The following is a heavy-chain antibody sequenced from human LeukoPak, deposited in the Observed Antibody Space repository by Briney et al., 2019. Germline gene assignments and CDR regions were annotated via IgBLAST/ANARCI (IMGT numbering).Heavy chain of an antibody. Sequence: GASVKVSCKASGYTFTSYDINWVRQATGQGLEWMGWMNPNSGNTGYAQKFQGRVTITRNTSISTAYMELSSLRSEDTAVYYCAKVGYSGYDFDYWGQGTLVTVSP. V-gene: IGHV1-8*03. J-gene: IGHJ4*02. CDR2: MNPNSGNT. D-gene: IGHD5-12*01. CDR3: AKVGYSGYDFDY. CDR1: GYTFTSYD.